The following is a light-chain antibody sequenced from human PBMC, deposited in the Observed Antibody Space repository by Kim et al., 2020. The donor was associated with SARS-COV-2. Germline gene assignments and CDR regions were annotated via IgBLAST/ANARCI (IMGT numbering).Light chain of an antibody. J-gene: IGLJ1*01. Sequence: QSVLTQPPSASATPGQRVTISCSGSGSNIGRNDVNWQQQLPGTAPKLLIYNNDQRPSGVPDRFSGSKSGTSASLAISGLQSEDEADYYCVAWDDSLNGLVFGTGTKVTVL. CDR3: VAWDDSLNGLV. CDR2: NND. CDR1: GSNIGRND. V-gene: IGLV1-44*01.